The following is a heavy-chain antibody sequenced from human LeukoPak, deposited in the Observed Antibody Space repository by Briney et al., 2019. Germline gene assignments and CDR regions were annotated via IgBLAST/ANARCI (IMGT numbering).Heavy chain of an antibody. CDR3: ARSQPRGVHLDY. CDR2: IYYSGST. CDR1: GGSISSYY. V-gene: IGHV4-59*01. J-gene: IGHJ4*02. Sequence: SETLSLTCTVSGGSISSYYWSWIRQPPGKGLEWIGYIYYSGSTNYKPSLKSRVTISVDTSKNQFSLKLSSVTAADTAVYYCARSQPRGVHLDYWGQGTLVTVSS. D-gene: IGHD1-1*01.